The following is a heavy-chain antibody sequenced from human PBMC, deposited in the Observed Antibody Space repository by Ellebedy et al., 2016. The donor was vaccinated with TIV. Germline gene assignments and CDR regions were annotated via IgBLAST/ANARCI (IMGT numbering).Heavy chain of an antibody. J-gene: IGHJ4*02. V-gene: IGHV1-8*02. D-gene: IGHD6-19*01. CDR2: MNPNSGNT. CDR1: GYSFSSYY. Sequence: AASVKVSCKASGYSFSSYYMHWVRQATGQGLEWMGWMNPNSGNTGYAQKFQGRVTMTRNTSISTAYMELSSLRSEDTAVYYCARFYQGAVAGLFDYWGQGTLVTVSS. CDR3: ARFYQGAVAGLFDY.